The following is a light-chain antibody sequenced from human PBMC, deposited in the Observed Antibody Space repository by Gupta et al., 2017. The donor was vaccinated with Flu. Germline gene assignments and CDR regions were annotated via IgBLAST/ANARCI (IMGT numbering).Light chain of an antibody. CDR1: SSNIGSNT. J-gene: IGLJ3*02. CDR2: SNN. CDR3: AAWDDSLNGWV. Sequence: QSVLTPHPSASGSAGQRVTISCSGSSSNIGSNTVNWYQQLPGTAPKLLIYSNNKRPSGVPDRFSGSNSGTSASLAISGLQSEDEADYYCAAWDDSLNGWVFGGGTKLTVL. V-gene: IGLV1-44*01.